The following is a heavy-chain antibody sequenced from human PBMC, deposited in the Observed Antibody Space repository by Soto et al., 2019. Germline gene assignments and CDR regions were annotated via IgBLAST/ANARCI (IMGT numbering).Heavy chain of an antibody. CDR2: ISYDGSNK. CDR3: AKLGLRYALARGWFDP. CDR1: GFTFSSYG. Sequence: GGSLRLSCAASGFTFSSYGMHWVRQAPGKGLEWVAVISYDGSNKYYADSVKGRFTISRDNSKNTLYLQMNSLRAEDTAVYYCAKLGLRYALARGWFDPWGQGTLVTVSS. J-gene: IGHJ5*02. D-gene: IGHD2-2*01. V-gene: IGHV3-30*18.